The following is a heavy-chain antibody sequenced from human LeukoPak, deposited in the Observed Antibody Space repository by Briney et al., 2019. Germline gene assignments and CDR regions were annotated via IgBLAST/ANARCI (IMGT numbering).Heavy chain of an antibody. V-gene: IGHV1-8*01. J-gene: IGHJ6*02. Sequence: ASVKVSCKASGYTFTSYDINWVRQATGQGLEWMGWMNPNSGNTGYAQKFQGRVTMTRNTSISTAYMELSSLRSEDTAVYYCARVVGALPYYYYGMDVWGQGTTVTVSS. CDR2: MNPNSGNT. CDR3: ARVVGALPYYYYGMDV. D-gene: IGHD3-16*01. CDR1: GYTFTSYD.